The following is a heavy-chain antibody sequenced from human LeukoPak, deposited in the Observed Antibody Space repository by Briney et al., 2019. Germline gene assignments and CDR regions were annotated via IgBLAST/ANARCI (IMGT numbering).Heavy chain of an antibody. CDR2: LWYDGSNK. CDR3: ARDYSYGHDGGMDV. J-gene: IGHJ6*02. D-gene: IGHD5-18*01. V-gene: IGHV3-33*01. CDR1: GFTFSNYG. Sequence: GGSLRLSCAASGFTFSNYGMHWVRQAPGKGLEWVAVLWYDGSNKYYADSVKGRFTISRDNSKYTLYLQMNSLRADDTAVYYCARDYSYGHDGGMDVWGQGTTVTVSS.